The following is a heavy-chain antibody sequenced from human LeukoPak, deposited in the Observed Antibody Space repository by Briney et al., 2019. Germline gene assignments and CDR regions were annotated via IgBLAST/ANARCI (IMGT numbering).Heavy chain of an antibody. D-gene: IGHD3-3*01. J-gene: IGHJ6*02. CDR3: ARDKADVLRFLEWFSPPYYYGMDV. V-gene: IGHV1-2*02. CDR1: GYTFTGYY. CDR2: INPNSGGT. Sequence: ASVKVSCKASGYTFTGYYMHWVRQAPGQGLEWMGWINPNSGGTNYAQKFQGRVTMTRDTSISTAYMELSRLRSDDTAVYYCARDKADVLRFLEWFSPPYYYGMDVWGQGTTVTVSS.